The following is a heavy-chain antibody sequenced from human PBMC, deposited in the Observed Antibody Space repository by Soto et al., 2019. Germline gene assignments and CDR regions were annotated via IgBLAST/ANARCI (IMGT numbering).Heavy chain of an antibody. J-gene: IGHJ3*02. CDR1: GFTFSSYA. CDR3: VKPSSSGYYLDAFDI. D-gene: IGHD3-22*01. CDR2: ISSNGGRT. V-gene: IGHV3-64D*09. Sequence: GGSLRLSCSASGFTFSSYAMHWVRQAPGKGLEYVSAISSNGGRTYYAGSVKGRFTISRDNSKNTLYLQMSSLRAEDTAVYYCVKPSSSGYYLDAFDIWGQGTMVTVSS.